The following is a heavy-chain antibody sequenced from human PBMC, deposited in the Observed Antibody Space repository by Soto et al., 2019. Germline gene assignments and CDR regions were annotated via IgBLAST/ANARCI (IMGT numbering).Heavy chain of an antibody. CDR2: INWNGDST. D-gene: IGHD6-19*01. Sequence: EVHLVESGGRVVRPGGSLRLSCVGSRLTFGEHGMGWVRQAPGKGLEWVPGINWNGDSTGYAGSVKCRFTISRDNGKKSLYLHMASLRADYADLYNCPRGDGTGWSRGLDAWGQGTLVTVSS. V-gene: IGHV3-20*01. CDR1: RLTFGEHG. CDR3: PRGDGTGWSRGLDA. J-gene: IGHJ5*02.